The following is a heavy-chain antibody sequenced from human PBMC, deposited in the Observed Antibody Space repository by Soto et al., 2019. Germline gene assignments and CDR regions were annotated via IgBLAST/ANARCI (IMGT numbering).Heavy chain of an antibody. CDR1: GYSFSSYG. CDR2: ISPYNDDT. D-gene: IGHD3-22*01. Sequence: QAQLVQSGAEVKKPGASVKVSCKASGYSFSSYGITWVRQAPGQGLEWLGWISPYNDDTKYAQRLQGRVTMTTDTFTRAADMGIRGLRSDDTARYCCARGGYCVSSGARNYHYYGMDVWGQGTTVTVSS. CDR3: ARGGYCVSSGARNYHYYGMDV. V-gene: IGHV1-18*01. J-gene: IGHJ6*02.